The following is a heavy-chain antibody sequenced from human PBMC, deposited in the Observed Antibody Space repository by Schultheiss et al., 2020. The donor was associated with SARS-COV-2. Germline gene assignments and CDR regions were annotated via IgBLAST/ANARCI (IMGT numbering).Heavy chain of an antibody. D-gene: IGHD6-13*01. CDR3: ARGLIAAAGIGSDY. Sequence: SETLSLTCAVSGGSISSYYWSWIRQPPGKGLEWIGYIYYSGSTNYNPSLKSRVTISVDTSKNQFSLKLSSVTAADTAVYYCARGLIAAAGIGSDYWGQGTLVTVSS. V-gene: IGHV4-59*08. CDR1: GGSISSYY. J-gene: IGHJ4*02. CDR2: IYYSGST.